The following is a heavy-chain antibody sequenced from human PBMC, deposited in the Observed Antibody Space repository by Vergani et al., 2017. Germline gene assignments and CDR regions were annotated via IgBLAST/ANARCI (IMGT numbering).Heavy chain of an antibody. J-gene: IGHJ4*02. Sequence: EVQLVESGGGLVKPGGSLRLSCAASGFTFSSYSMNWVRQAPGKGLEWVSSISSSSSYIYYADSVKGRFTISRDTSKKTLSLQMRSLRADDTAVYYCAKDGRENSDYGYFDYWGQGTLVTVSS. V-gene: IGHV3-21*01. CDR1: GFTFSSYS. CDR3: AKDGRENSDYGYFDY. D-gene: IGHD4-17*01. CDR2: ISSSSSYI.